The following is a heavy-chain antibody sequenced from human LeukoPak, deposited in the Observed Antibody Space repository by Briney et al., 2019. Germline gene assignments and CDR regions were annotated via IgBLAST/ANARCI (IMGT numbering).Heavy chain of an antibody. V-gene: IGHV3-30-3*01. Sequence: GGSLRLSCAASGFTFSSYAMHWVRQAPGKGLEWVAVISYDGSNKYYADSVKGRFTISRDNSKNTLYLQMNSLRAEDTAAYYCASSGVVATTFDYWGQGTLVTVSS. D-gene: IGHD5-12*01. CDR3: ASSGVVATTFDY. CDR2: ISYDGSNK. J-gene: IGHJ4*02. CDR1: GFTFSSYA.